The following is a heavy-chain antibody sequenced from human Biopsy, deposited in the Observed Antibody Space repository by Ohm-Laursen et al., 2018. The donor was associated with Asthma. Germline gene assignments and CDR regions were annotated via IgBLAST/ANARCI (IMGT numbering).Heavy chain of an antibody. D-gene: IGHD1-26*01. V-gene: IGHV3-30*18. CDR3: AKDVFPGWELRRGPDY. Sequence: SLRLSCAASGFTFSNYGMHWVRQAPGKGLDWVAVISFDGSNKNYTDSVKGRFTISRDNSRNTLHLQMNSLRAEDTAVYYCAKDVFPGWELRRGPDYWGQGTLDTVSS. CDR1: GFTFSNYG. J-gene: IGHJ4*02. CDR2: ISFDGSNK.